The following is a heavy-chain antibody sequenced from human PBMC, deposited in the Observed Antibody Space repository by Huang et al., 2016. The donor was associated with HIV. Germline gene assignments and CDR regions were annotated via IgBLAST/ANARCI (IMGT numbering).Heavy chain of an antibody. V-gene: IGHV1-69*01. D-gene: IGHD3-22*01. CDR2: IIPTLGTA. CDR1: GGSFRNFA. J-gene: IGHJ4*02. Sequence: QVQLVQSGAEVKKTGSSVKVSCKASGGSFRNFAIGWVRQAPGQGLEWRGGIIPTLGTATYAQKFQGRVTIIAEESTSTAYMELSSLRSEDTAVYYCATVDYYDTSGPQRGYFDNWGQGTLVTVSS. CDR3: ATVDYYDTSGPQRGYFDN.